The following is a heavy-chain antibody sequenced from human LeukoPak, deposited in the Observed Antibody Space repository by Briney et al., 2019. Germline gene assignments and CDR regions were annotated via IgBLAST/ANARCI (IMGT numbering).Heavy chain of an antibody. V-gene: IGHV4-34*01. CDR3: ARGSPQFDP. CDR1: GGSFSGYY. J-gene: IGHJ5*02. Sequence: SETLSLTCAVYGGSFSGYYWSWIRQPPGKGLEWIGEINHSGSTNYNPSLKSRVTISVDTSKNQFSLKLSSVTAADTAVYYCARGSPQFDPWGQGTLVIVSS. CDR2: INHSGST.